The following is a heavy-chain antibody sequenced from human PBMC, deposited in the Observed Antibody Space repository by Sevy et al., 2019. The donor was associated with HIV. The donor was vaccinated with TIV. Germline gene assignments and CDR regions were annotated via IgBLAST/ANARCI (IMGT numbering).Heavy chain of an antibody. CDR3: ASSDSAGHH. V-gene: IGHV3-53*01. CDR2: IYIAGRT. CDR1: GFTVSNNF. J-gene: IGHJ5*02. Sequence: GGSLRLSCAASGFTVSNNFVTWVRQAPGKGLEWVSFIYIAGRTYYADSVKGRFTISRDNSKNMVYLQLNSLRDEDTAVYFCASSDSAGHHWGQGTLVTVSS.